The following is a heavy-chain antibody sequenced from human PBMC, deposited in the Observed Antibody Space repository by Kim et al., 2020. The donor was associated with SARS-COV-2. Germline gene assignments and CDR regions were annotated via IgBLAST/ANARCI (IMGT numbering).Heavy chain of an antibody. CDR1: GFTFSSYW. CDR3: ARSASSGYYGMDV. D-gene: IGHD3-22*01. J-gene: IGHJ6*02. V-gene: IGHV3-74*01. CDR2: INSDGSST. Sequence: GGSLRLSCAASGFTFSSYWMHWVRQAPGKGLVWVSRINSDGSSTSYADSVKGRFTISRDNAKNTLYLQMNSLRAEDTAVYYCARSASSGYYGMDVWGQGTTVTVSS.